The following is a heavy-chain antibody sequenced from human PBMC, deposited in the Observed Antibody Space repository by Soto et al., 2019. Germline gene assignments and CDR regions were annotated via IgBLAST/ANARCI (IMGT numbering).Heavy chain of an antibody. J-gene: IGHJ4*02. D-gene: IGHD2-15*01. V-gene: IGHV3-23*01. CDR3: AKRRGAGGHFDY. Sequence: EVELLESGGGLVQPEGSLRLSCAASGFTFSTYAMGWLRQAPGKGLEWVSVVSSGGGTHYADSVKGRFTVSRDNSKNTLSLQMNSLRADDTAVYDCAKRRGAGGHFDYWGQGALVTVSS. CDR1: GFTFSTYA. CDR2: VSSGGGT.